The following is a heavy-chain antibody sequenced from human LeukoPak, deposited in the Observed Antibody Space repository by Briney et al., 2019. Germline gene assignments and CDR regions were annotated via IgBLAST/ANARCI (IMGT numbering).Heavy chain of an antibody. Sequence: PGGSLRLSCATSGFTFSNAWMNWVRQAPGKGLEWVGRIRSKTDGGTTDYAAPVKGRFTISRDDSKNTLYLQMNSLKTEDTAVYYCTTGFCSSTSCYSWGQGTLVTVSS. CDR3: TTGFCSSTSCYS. D-gene: IGHD2-2*02. V-gene: IGHV3-15*01. CDR1: GFTFSNAW. CDR2: IRSKTDGGTT. J-gene: IGHJ4*02.